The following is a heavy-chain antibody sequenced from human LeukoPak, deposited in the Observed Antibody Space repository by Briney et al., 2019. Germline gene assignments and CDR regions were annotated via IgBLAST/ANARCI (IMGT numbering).Heavy chain of an antibody. CDR2: IWYDGSNK. Sequence: GGSLRLSCAASGFTFSSYGMHWVRQAPGKGLEGVAVIWYDGSNKYYADSVKRRFTISRDNSKNTLYLQMNSLRAEDTAVYYCAKDGYSSSFRGSFDYWGQGTLVTVSS. CDR1: GFTFSSYG. J-gene: IGHJ4*02. CDR3: AKDGYSSSFRGSFDY. D-gene: IGHD6-6*01. V-gene: IGHV3-33*06.